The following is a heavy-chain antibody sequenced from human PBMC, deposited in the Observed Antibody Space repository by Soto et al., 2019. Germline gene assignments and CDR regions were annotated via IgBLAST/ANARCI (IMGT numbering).Heavy chain of an antibody. J-gene: IGHJ6*02. D-gene: IGHD3-10*01. CDR2: ISSDGSTT. CDR3: GLDV. CDR1: GFTFGNYW. Sequence: GGSLRLSCAGSGFTFGNYWMHWVRQDPVKGLVWVSRISSDGSTTTTYADSVKGRFTISRDNAEDTALYFCASSSFLRSGDLFHGLDVWGQGTTVTVSS. V-gene: IGHV3-74*01.